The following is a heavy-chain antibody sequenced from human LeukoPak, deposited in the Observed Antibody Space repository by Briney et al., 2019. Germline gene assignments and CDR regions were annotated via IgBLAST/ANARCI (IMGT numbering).Heavy chain of an antibody. CDR3: ARARPSMWIDY. Sequence: GGTLRLSCAASGFTFSNSGMSWVRQAPGKGLEWVSAISTDAGETHYADSVKGRFTISRDNSKSTLSLQMNSLRPEDTAVYYCARARPSMWIDYWGQGTLVTVSS. V-gene: IGHV3-23*01. J-gene: IGHJ4*02. CDR2: ISTDAGET. D-gene: IGHD5-12*01. CDR1: GFTFSNSG.